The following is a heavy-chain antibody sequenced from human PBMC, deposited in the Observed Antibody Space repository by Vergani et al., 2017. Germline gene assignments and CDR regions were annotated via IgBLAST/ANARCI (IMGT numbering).Heavy chain of an antibody. CDR2: IYHSGST. J-gene: IGHJ4*02. Sequence: QVQLQESGPGLVKPSETLSLTCTVSGYSISSGYYWGWIRQPPGKGLEWIGSIYHSGSTYYNPSLKSRVTISVDTSKNQFSLKLSSVTAADTAVYYCARRGTIAARPRFDYWGQGTLVTVSS. V-gene: IGHV4-38-2*02. D-gene: IGHD6-6*01. CDR3: ARRGTIAARPRFDY. CDR1: GYSISSGYY.